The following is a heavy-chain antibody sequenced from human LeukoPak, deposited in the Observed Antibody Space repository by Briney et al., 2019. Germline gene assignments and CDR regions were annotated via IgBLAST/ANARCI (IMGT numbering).Heavy chain of an antibody. CDR3: ARATQSGYDFWSGYYIDY. Sequence: GESLKISCKGSGYSFTSYWVGWVRQMPGKGLEWMGIIYPGDSDTRYSPSFQGQVTISADKSISTAYLQWSSLKASDTAMYYCARATQSGYDFWSGYYIDYWGQGTLVTVSS. CDR2: IYPGDSDT. D-gene: IGHD3-3*01. J-gene: IGHJ4*02. V-gene: IGHV5-51*01. CDR1: GYSFTSYW.